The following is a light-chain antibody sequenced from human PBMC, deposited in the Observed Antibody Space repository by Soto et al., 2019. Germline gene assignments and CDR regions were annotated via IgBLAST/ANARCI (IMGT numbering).Light chain of an antibody. J-gene: IGKJ2*01. CDR2: AAS. Sequence: DIQVTQSPSSLSASVGDTVTISCRTSQTINTYLNWYQQQPGRAPKLLIFAASTLLSGVPSRFTGSGSGTDFTLTITGLQPEDFAPYFCQQGSSPPYTFGTGTQL. CDR1: QTINTY. CDR3: QQGSSPPYT. V-gene: IGKV1-39*01.